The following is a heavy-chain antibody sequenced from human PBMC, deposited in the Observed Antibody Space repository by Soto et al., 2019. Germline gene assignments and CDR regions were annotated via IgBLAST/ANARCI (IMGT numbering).Heavy chain of an antibody. D-gene: IGHD6-6*01. Sequence: GGSLRLSCAASGFTFSSYGMHWVRQAPGKGLEWVAVIWYDGSNKYYADSVKGRFTISRDNSKNTLYLQMNSLRAEDTAVYYCAREVLGEQLVTTGYFDYWGQGTLVTVSS. CDR1: GFTFSSYG. CDR2: IWYDGSNK. CDR3: AREVLGEQLVTTGYFDY. J-gene: IGHJ4*02. V-gene: IGHV3-33*01.